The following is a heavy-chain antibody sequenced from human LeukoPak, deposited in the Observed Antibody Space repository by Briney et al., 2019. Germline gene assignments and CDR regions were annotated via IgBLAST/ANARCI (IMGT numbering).Heavy chain of an antibody. CDR2: IKQDGSEK. V-gene: IGHV3-7*01. CDR1: GFTFSDSY. D-gene: IGHD3-10*01. CDR3: ARDQRLLWFGESFDY. Sequence: GGSLRLSCAASGFTFSDSYMSWIRQAPGKGLEWVANIKQDGSEKYYVDSVKGRFTISRDNAKNSLYLQMNSLRAEDTAVYYCARDQRLLWFGESFDYWGQGTLVTVSS. J-gene: IGHJ4*02.